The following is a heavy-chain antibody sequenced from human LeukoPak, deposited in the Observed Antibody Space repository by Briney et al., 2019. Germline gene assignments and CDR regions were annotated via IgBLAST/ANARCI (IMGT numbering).Heavy chain of an antibody. CDR3: AALLGGYSYGPNDAFDI. CDR1: GGSFSGYY. CDR2: INHSGST. J-gene: IGHJ3*02. Sequence: PSETLSLTCAVYGGSFSGYYWSWIRQPPGKGLEWIGEINHSGSTNYNPSLKSRVTISVDTSKNQFSLKLSSVTAADMAVYYCAALLGGYSYGPNDAFDIWGQGTMVTVSS. D-gene: IGHD5-18*01. V-gene: IGHV4-34*01.